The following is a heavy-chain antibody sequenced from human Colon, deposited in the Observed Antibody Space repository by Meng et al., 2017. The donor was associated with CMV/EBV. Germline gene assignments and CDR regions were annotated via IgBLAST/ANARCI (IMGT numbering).Heavy chain of an antibody. Sequence: GGSLRLSCAVSGFTFSSHAMSWVRRAPGKGLEWVSGFSRAAENSYYADSVRGRFTISRDIFKSTLYLQMDSLRAEDTALYYCAKGSTDGFNGLFDSWGQGVLVTVSS. V-gene: IGHV3-23*01. D-gene: IGHD5-24*01. CDR3: AKGSTDGFNGLFDS. CDR2: FSRAAENS. CDR1: GFTFSSHA. J-gene: IGHJ4*02.